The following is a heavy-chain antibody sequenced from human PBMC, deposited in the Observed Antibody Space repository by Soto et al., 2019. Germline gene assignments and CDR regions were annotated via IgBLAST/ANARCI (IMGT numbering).Heavy chain of an antibody. CDR1: GFTFSSYG. Sequence: SLRLSCAASGFTFSSYGMHWVRQAPGKGLEWVAVISYDGSNKYYADSVKGRFTISRDNSKNTLYLQMDSLRAEDTAVYYCAKEKGDPVSNFDYWGQGTLVTVSS. V-gene: IGHV3-30*18. CDR2: ISYDGSNK. J-gene: IGHJ4*02. CDR3: AKEKGDPVSNFDY. D-gene: IGHD2-21*02.